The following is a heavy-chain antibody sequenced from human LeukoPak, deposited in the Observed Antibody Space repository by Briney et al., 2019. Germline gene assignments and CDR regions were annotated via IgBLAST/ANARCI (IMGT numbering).Heavy chain of an antibody. CDR2: IYHSGST. V-gene: IGHV4-38-2*02. D-gene: IGHD2-2*01. CDR1: GYSISSGYY. Sequence: SETLSLTCTVSGYSISSGYYWGWIRQPPGKGLEWIGSIYHSGSTYYNPSLKSRVTISVDTSKNQFSLKLSSVTAADTAVYYCARGQYKPIDYWGQGTLVTVSS. J-gene: IGHJ4*02. CDR3: ARGQYKPIDY.